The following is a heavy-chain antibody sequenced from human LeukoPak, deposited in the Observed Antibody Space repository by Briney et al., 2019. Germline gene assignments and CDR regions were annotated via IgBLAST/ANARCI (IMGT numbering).Heavy chain of an antibody. V-gene: IGHV1-69*01. Sequence: SGKVSCKASGGTFSRYAISWVRQAPGQGLEWMGGIIPVLGTTNYAQTFQNKVTITADESTSTTYMELSSLTSEDTAVYYCATSGGDYYYSLDVWGKGTPVTISS. J-gene: IGHJ6*03. D-gene: IGHD3-10*01. CDR3: ATSGGDYYYSLDV. CDR2: IIPVLGTT. CDR1: GGTFSRYA.